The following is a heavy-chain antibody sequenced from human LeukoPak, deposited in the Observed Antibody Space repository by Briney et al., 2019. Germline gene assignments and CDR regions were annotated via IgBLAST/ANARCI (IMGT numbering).Heavy chain of an antibody. CDR3: AKGLYGDSSGLGDGY. D-gene: IGHD3-22*01. J-gene: IGHJ4*02. CDR2: ISGSGGST. Sequence: GGSLRLSCAASGFTFSSYAMSWVRQAPGKGLEWVSAISGSGGSTYYTDSVKGRFTISRDNSKNTLYLQMNSLRAEDTAVYYCAKGLYGDSSGLGDGYWGQGTLVTVSS. V-gene: IGHV3-23*01. CDR1: GFTFSSYA.